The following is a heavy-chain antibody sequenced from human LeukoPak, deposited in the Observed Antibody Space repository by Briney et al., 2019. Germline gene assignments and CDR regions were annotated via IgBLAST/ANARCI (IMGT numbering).Heavy chain of an antibody. CDR1: GFNFGAYT. D-gene: IGHD5-24*01. Sequence: PGGSLRLSCAASGFNFGAYTINWVRQAPGKGLEWVSCIFSRRESILYADSVKGRFTISRDNAKNSLYLQMDSLRVEDTAVYYCARSGDGYNDDYWGQGTLVTVSS. J-gene: IGHJ4*02. V-gene: IGHV3-21*01. CDR2: IFSRRESI. CDR3: ARSGDGYNDDY.